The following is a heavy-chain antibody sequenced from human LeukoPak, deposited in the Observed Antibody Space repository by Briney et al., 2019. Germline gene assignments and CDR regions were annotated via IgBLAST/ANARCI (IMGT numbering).Heavy chain of an antibody. D-gene: IGHD7-27*01. CDR2: INYSGST. V-gene: IGHV4-61*01. Sequence: SETLSLTCTVSGGSVSSGSYYWSWIRQPPGKGLEWIGYINYSGSTNYNPSLKSRVTISVDTSKNQFSLELSSVTAADTAVYYCASWGSEDFDYWGQGTLVTVSS. CDR3: ASWGSEDFDY. J-gene: IGHJ4*02. CDR1: GGSVSSGSYY.